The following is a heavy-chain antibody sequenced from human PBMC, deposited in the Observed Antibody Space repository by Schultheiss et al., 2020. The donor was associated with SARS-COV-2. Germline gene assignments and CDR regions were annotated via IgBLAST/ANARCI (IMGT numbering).Heavy chain of an antibody. Sequence: SLKISCAASGFSFDDYAMHWVRQAPGKGLEWVSGISWNSGSIGYADSVKGRFTISRDNAKNSLYLQLNSLRAEDTAVYYCAKEGEQQLVLAFDIWGQGTLVTVSS. V-gene: IGHV3-9*01. CDR1: GFSFDDYA. D-gene: IGHD6-13*01. CDR3: AKEGEQQLVLAFDI. CDR2: ISWNSGSI. J-gene: IGHJ4*02.